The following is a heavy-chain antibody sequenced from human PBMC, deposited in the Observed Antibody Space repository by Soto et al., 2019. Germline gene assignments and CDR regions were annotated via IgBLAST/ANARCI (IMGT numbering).Heavy chain of an antibody. Sequence: EVQLVESGGGLVQPGESLRLSCAASGFTFSSYWMHWVRQAPGKGLVWVSRINSDGSSTSYAGSVKGRFTISRDNAKNTVYLQMNSLRAEDTAVYYRGRTGLVVAAATREDYWGQGTLVTVSS. CDR3: GRTGLVVAAATREDY. V-gene: IGHV3-74*01. CDR2: INSDGSST. CDR1: GFTFSSYW. J-gene: IGHJ4*02. D-gene: IGHD2-15*01.